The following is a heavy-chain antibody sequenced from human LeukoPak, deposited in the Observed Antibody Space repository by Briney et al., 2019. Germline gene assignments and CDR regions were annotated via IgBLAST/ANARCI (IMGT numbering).Heavy chain of an antibody. Sequence: SQTLSLTCTVSGGSISSGSYYWSWLRQPAGKGLEWIGRIYTSGSTNYDPSLKSRVTISVDTSKNQFSLKLSSVTAADTAVYYCARDFGIAARPYDYWGQGTLVTVSS. D-gene: IGHD6-6*01. CDR2: IYTSGST. CDR1: GGSISSGSYY. CDR3: ARDFGIAARPYDY. J-gene: IGHJ4*02. V-gene: IGHV4-61*02.